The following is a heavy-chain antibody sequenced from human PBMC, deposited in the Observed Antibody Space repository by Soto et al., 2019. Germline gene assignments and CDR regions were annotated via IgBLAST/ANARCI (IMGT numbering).Heavy chain of an antibody. CDR1: GFTFSRYW. CDR3: ARDQSSGWYGYYYYYGMDV. D-gene: IGHD6-19*01. V-gene: IGHV3-74*01. Sequence: SLTLSCPASGFTFSRYWMHWVRQAPRKGLVWVSRINSDGSSTSYADSVRGRFTISRDNAKNTLYMQMNSLRAEDTAVCYCARDQSSGWYGYYYYYGMDVWGQGTTVTAP. J-gene: IGHJ6*02. CDR2: INSDGSST.